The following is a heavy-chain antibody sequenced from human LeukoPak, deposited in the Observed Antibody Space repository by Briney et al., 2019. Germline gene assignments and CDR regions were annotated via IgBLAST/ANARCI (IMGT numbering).Heavy chain of an antibody. CDR1: GGSFSGYY. CDR3: ARPVDYYYDSSGYYYGYYFDY. D-gene: IGHD3-22*01. V-gene: IGHV4-34*01. J-gene: IGHJ4*02. CDR2: IYYSGST. Sequence: PSETLSLTCAVYGGSFSGYYWSWIRQPPGKGLEWIGSIYYSGSTYYNPSLKSRVTISVDTSKNQFSLKLSSVTAADTAVYYCARPVDYYYDSSGYYYGYYFDYWGQGTLVTVSS.